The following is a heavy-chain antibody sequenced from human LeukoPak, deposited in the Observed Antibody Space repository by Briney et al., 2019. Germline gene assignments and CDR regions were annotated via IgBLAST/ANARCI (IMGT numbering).Heavy chain of an antibody. CDR3: ARTPRSGVWTGYYVWFDP. V-gene: IGHV4-59*01. Sequence: PSETLSLTCTVSGGSISNYYWSWVRQPPGRGLEWSGYIYYSGSTNYNPSLKSRLTISVDTPKNQFSLNLTPVTAADTAVYYCARTPRSGVWTGYYVWFDPWGQGTLVTVSS. CDR1: GGSISNYY. D-gene: IGHD3/OR15-3a*01. CDR2: IYYSGST. J-gene: IGHJ5*02.